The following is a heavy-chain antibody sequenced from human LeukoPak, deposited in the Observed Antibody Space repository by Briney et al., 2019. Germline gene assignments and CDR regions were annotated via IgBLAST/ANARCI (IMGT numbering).Heavy chain of an antibody. CDR1: GFTLSNYG. Sequence: GSLRLSCAASGFTLSNYGLHWVRQAPGKGLGWVALIWYDGSNKYYTDSVKGRLTISRDNSKDTLFLQMNGLRAEDTAVYYCAREGPRGNSQFDYWGQGTLVTVSS. J-gene: IGHJ4*02. CDR3: AREGPRGNSQFDY. V-gene: IGHV3-33*01. D-gene: IGHD2/OR15-2a*01. CDR2: IWYDGSNK.